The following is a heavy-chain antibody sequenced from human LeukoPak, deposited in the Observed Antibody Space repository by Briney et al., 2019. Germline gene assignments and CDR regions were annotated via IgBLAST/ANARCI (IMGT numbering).Heavy chain of an antibody. V-gene: IGHV4-59*08. CDR1: GGSISSYY. CDR3: ARQGVRGVPDY. Sequence: TSETLSLTCTVSGGSISSYYWSRIRQPPGKGLEWIGYIYYSGSTNYNPSLKSRVTISVDTSKNQFSLKLSSVTAADTAVYYCARQGVRGVPDYWGQGTLVTVSS. D-gene: IGHD3-10*01. J-gene: IGHJ4*02. CDR2: IYYSGST.